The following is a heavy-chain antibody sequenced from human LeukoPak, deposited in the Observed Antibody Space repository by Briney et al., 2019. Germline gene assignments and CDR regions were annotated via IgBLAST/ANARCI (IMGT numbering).Heavy chain of an antibody. J-gene: IGHJ5*02. Sequence: SETLSLTCTVSGGSISSYYWSWIRQPPGKGLEWIGYIYYSGSTNYNPSLKSRVTISVDTSKNQFSLKLSSVTAADTAVYYCARSKSPRERYAFVPWGQGTLVTVSS. CDR1: GGSISSYY. V-gene: IGHV4-59*01. D-gene: IGHD1-1*01. CDR3: ARSKSPRERYAFVP. CDR2: IYYSGST.